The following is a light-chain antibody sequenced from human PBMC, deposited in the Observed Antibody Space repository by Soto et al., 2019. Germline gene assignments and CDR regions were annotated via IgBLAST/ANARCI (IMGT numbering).Light chain of an antibody. CDR1: QSVNSN. CDR2: GAS. J-gene: IGKJ1*01. Sequence: EIVMTQSPATLSVSPGERATLSCRASQSVNSNLAWYQQKPGQAPRLLIFGASSRATGIPARFSGSGSGTEFTFSISSLQSEDFAAFYCRQYNNWPRTFGQGTKVDIK. V-gene: IGKV3-15*01. CDR3: RQYNNWPRT.